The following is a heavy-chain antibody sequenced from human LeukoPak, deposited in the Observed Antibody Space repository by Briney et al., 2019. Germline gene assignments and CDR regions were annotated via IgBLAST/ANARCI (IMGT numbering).Heavy chain of an antibody. D-gene: IGHD3-10*01. J-gene: IGHJ4*02. CDR1: GGSISSYY. V-gene: IGHV4-4*08. CDR3: ARHSGYFDY. Sequence: NTSETLSLTCAVSGGSISSYYWSWIRQPPGKGLEYIGYMHTSGNTSYNPSLKSRVTISVDTSKNHFSLRLTSVTAADTAVYFCARHSGYFDYWGQGILVTVSS. CDR2: MHTSGNT.